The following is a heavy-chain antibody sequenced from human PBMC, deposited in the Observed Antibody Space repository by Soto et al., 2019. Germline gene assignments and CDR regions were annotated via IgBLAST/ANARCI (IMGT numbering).Heavy chain of an antibody. Sequence: SGPTLVKPTQTLTLTCTFSGFSLSTSGVGVGWIRQPPGKALEWLALIYWDDDKRYSPSLKSRLTITKDTSKNQVVLTMTNMDPVDTATYYCAHRRWYGYSGYDEYYFDYWGQGTLVTVSS. CDR3: AHRRWYGYSGYDEYYFDY. V-gene: IGHV2-5*02. CDR2: IYWDDDK. CDR1: GFSLSTSGVG. J-gene: IGHJ4*02. D-gene: IGHD5-12*01.